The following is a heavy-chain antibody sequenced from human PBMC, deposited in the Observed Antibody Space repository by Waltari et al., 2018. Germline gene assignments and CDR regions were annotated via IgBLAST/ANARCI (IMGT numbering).Heavy chain of an antibody. V-gene: IGHV3-30*18. CDR3: AKDLQYPLLWGGYYYYYGMDV. D-gene: IGHD2-2*01. Sequence: QVQLVESGGGVVQPGRSLRLSCAASGFNFSSYGMHWVRQAPGEGLVWVAVISYDGSNKYYADSVKGRFTISRDNSKNTLYLQMNSLRAEDTAVYYCAKDLQYPLLWGGYYYYYGMDVWGQGTTVTVSS. CDR1: GFNFSSYG. CDR2: ISYDGSNK. J-gene: IGHJ6*02.